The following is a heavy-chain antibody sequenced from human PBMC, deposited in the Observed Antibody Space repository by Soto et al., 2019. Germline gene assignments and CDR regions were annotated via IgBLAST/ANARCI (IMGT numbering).Heavy chain of an antibody. Sequence: PTQALSLTCAISGDSVSSNSAAWNWIRQSPSRGLEWLGRTYYRSKWYNDYAVSVKSRITINPDTSKNQFSLQLNSVTPEDTAVFYCARDAIYSYGYIYYYGMDVWGEGTTVTVSS. J-gene: IGHJ6*02. CDR2: TYYRSKWYN. CDR1: GDSVSSNSAA. CDR3: ARDAIYSYGYIYYYGMDV. D-gene: IGHD5-18*01. V-gene: IGHV6-1*01.